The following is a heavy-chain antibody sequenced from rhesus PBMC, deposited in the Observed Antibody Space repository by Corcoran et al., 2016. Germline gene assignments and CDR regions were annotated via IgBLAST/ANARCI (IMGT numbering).Heavy chain of an antibody. CDR1: GASISSNW. Sequence: QVQLQESGPGLAKPSETLSLTCTVSGASISSNWWSWIRQPPGKGLEWIGGIYSSSGNTYYNPSLKSRVTISKDTSKNQFSLKLISVTAADTAVYYCVRVSVLTADFDYWGQGVLVTVSS. CDR3: VRVSVLTADFDY. J-gene: IGHJ4*01. D-gene: IGHD2-15*01. V-gene: IGHV4-80*01. CDR2: IYSSSGNT.